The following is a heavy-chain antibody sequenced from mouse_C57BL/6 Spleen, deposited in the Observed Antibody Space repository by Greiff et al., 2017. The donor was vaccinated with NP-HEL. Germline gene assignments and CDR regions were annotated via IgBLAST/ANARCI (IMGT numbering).Heavy chain of an antibody. V-gene: IGHV1-82*01. Sequence: QVQLQQSGPELVKPGASVKISCKASGYAFSSSWMNWVKQRPGKGLEWIGRIYPGDGDTNYNGKFNGKATLTADKSSSTAYMQLSSLTSEDSAVYFCARVYGSVLFAYWGQGTLVTVSA. CDR3: ARVYGSVLFAY. J-gene: IGHJ3*01. CDR2: IYPGDGDT. CDR1: GYAFSSSW. D-gene: IGHD1-1*01.